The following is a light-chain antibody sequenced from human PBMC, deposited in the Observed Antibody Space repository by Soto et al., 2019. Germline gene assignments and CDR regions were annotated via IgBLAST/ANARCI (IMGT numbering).Light chain of an antibody. J-gene: IGKJ1*01. CDR3: LLDFSYLWA. CDR2: AAS. V-gene: IGKV1-6*01. CDR1: QGIRSA. Sequence: AIQLTQSPYSLSASVGDRVTITCLASQGIRSALGWYQQKPGKVPKLLIYAASTLQSGVPSRFSGSGSGTDFTLTISSLQPEDFATYYCLLDFSYLWAFGQGTKVDI.